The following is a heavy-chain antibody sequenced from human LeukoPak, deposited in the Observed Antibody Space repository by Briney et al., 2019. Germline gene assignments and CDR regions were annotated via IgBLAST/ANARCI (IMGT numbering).Heavy chain of an antibody. CDR1: GYTFTGYY. V-gene: IGHV1-2*02. CDR3: ARIPYCSGGSCYSVDS. Sequence: ASVKVSCKASGYTFTGYYMHWVRQAPGQGLEWMGWINPNSGGTNYAQNFQGRVTMTRDTSISTAYMELSRLRSDDTAVYYCARIPYCSGGSCYSVDSWGQGTQVTVSS. CDR2: INPNSGGT. J-gene: IGHJ4*02. D-gene: IGHD2-15*01.